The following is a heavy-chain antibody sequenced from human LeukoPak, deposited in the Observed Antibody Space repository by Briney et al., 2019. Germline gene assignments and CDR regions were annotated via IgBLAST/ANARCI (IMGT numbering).Heavy chain of an antibody. D-gene: IGHD5-12*01. V-gene: IGHV4-34*01. Sequence: PGGSLRLSCAASGFTFSSYGMSWIRQSPGKGLEWIGEINHSGSTNYNPSLKSRVTISVDTSKNQFSLKLSSVTAADTAVYYCARGVRASPGYYYGMDVWGQGTTVTVSS. CDR2: INHSGST. CDR3: ARGVRASPGYYYGMDV. J-gene: IGHJ6*02. CDR1: GFTFSSYG.